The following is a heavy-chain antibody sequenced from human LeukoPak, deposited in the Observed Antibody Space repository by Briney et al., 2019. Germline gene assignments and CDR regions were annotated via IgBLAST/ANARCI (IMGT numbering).Heavy chain of an antibody. CDR1: GFTFSSYS. Sequence: PGGSLRLSCAASGFTFSSYSMNWVRQAPGKGLEWVSYISSSSSTIYYADSVKGRFTISRDNAKNSLYLQMNSLRAEDTALYYCAKDKRDGYNSWYFDLWGRGTLVTVSS. CDR2: ISSSSSTI. J-gene: IGHJ2*01. CDR3: AKDKRDGYNSWYFDL. V-gene: IGHV3-48*04. D-gene: IGHD5-24*01.